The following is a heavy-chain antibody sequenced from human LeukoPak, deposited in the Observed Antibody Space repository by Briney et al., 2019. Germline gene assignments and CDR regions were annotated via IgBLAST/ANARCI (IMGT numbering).Heavy chain of an antibody. CDR2: INSDGSST. D-gene: IGHD3-10*01. V-gene: IGHV3-74*01. J-gene: IGHJ4*02. CDR3: ARAARYYYGSGLHFDY. CDR1: GFTFSSYW. Sequence: GGSLRLSCAASGFTFSSYWMHWVRQAPGKGLVWVSRINSDGSSTSYADSVKGRFTISRDNAKNTLYLQMNSLRAEDTVVYYCARAARYYYGSGLHFDYWGQGTLVTVSS.